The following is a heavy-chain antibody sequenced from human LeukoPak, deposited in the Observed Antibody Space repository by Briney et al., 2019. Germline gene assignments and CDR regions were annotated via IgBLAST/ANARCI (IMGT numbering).Heavy chain of an antibody. Sequence: PSETLSLTCAVYGGSFSGYYWSWIRQPPGKGLEWIGEINHSGSTNYNPSLKSRVTISVDTSKNQFSLKLTSVTAADTAVYYCARPRSSYYDSSGYDTWVYFDYWGQGTLVTVSS. D-gene: IGHD3-22*01. CDR2: INHSGST. J-gene: IGHJ4*02. CDR3: ARPRSSYYDSSGYDTWVYFDY. V-gene: IGHV4-34*01. CDR1: GGSFSGYY.